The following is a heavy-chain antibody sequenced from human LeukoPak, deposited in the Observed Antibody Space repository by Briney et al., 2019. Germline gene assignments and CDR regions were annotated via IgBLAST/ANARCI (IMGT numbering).Heavy chain of an antibody. V-gene: IGHV1-18*01. CDR3: VRDWDIVVVVAATPPPNYYYMDV. CDR2: ISGYNGNT. J-gene: IGHJ6*03. Sequence: GASVKVSCKASGYTFTSYGITWVRQAPGQGLEWVGWISGYNGNTNYAQKFQGRVTMTTDTSTSTAYMELRSLRSDDTAMYYCVRDWDIVVVVAATPPPNYYYMDVWGKGTTVTVSS. CDR1: GYTFTSYG. D-gene: IGHD2-15*01.